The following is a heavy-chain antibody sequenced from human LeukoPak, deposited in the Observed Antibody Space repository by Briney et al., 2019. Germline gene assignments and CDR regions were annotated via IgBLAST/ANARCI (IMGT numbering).Heavy chain of an antibody. D-gene: IGHD3-10*01. CDR1: GFTFSSYS. V-gene: IGHV3-23*01. CDR2: INDSGDVI. CDR3: ARGGWPFDF. Sequence: GGSLRLSCAASGFTFSSYSMNWVRQAPGKGLEWVSSINDSGDVINYADSVKGRFTIARDDSKNTVYLEMKSLTAEDTAFYYCARGGWPFDFRGQGILVTVSS. J-gene: IGHJ4*02.